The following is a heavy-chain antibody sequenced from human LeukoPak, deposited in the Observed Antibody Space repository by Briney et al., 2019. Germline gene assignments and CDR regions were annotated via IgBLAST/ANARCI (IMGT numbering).Heavy chain of an antibody. J-gene: IGHJ3*02. D-gene: IGHD3-22*01. CDR2: IYYSGST. V-gene: IGHV4-39*01. CDR1: GGSISSSSYY. Sequence: PSGTLSLTCTVSGGSISSSSYYWGWIRQPPGKGLEWIGSIYYSGSTYYNPSLKSRDTISVDTSKNQFSLKLSSVTAADTAVYYCARHVPTMIAVAFDIWGQGTMVTVSS. CDR3: ARHVPTMIAVAFDI.